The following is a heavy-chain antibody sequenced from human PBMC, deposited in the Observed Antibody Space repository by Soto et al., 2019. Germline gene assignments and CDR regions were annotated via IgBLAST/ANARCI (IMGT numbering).Heavy chain of an antibody. D-gene: IGHD4-17*01. CDR2: ISGSGGST. CDR1: GFTFSSYA. Sequence: GGSLRLSCAASGFTFSSYAMSWVRQAPGKGLEWVSAISGSGGSTYYADSVKGRFTISRDNSKNTLYLQMNSLRAEDTAVYYCAKAPRGLPKFYGFDYWGQGTLVTVSS. CDR3: AKAPRGLPKFYGFDY. V-gene: IGHV3-23*01. J-gene: IGHJ4*02.